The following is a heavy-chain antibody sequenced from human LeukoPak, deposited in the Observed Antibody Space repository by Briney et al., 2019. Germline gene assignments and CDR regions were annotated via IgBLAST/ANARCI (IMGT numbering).Heavy chain of an antibody. Sequence: SETLSLTCTVSGGSISSYYWSWIRQPPGKGLEWIGYIYYSGSTNYNPSLKSRVTISVDTSKNQFSLKLSSVTAADTAVYYCARNSRVYDYVWGSYRSSAYNWFDPWGQGTLVTVSS. CDR3: ARNSRVYDYVWGSYRSSAYNWFDP. J-gene: IGHJ5*02. CDR1: GGSISSYY. V-gene: IGHV4-59*01. D-gene: IGHD3-16*02. CDR2: IYYSGST.